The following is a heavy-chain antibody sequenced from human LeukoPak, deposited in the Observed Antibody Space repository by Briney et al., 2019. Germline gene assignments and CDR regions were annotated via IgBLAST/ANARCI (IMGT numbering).Heavy chain of an antibody. CDR2: IIPIFGIA. J-gene: IGHJ4*02. D-gene: IGHD3-22*01. CDR3: AREYDSSGYLDY. Sequence: SVKVSCKASGGTFSSYAISWVRQAPGQGLEWMGRIIPIFGIANHAQKFQGRVTITADKSTSTAYMELSSLRSEDTAVYYCAREYDSSGYLDYWGQGTLVTVSS. CDR1: GGTFSSYA. V-gene: IGHV1-69*04.